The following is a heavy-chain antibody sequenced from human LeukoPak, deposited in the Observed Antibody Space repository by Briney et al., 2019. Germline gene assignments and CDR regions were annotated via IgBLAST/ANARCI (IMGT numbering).Heavy chain of an antibody. J-gene: IGHJ4*02. CDR2: IIPIFGTA. D-gene: IGHD3-10*01. Sequence: GSSVKVSCTASGGTFSSYAISWVRQAPGQGLEWMGGIIPIFGTANYAQKFQGRVTITADESTSTAYMELSSLRSEDTVVYYCARVASDYYGSGSYTIFDYWGQGTLVTVSS. CDR1: GGTFSSYA. V-gene: IGHV1-69*01. CDR3: ARVASDYYGSGSYTIFDY.